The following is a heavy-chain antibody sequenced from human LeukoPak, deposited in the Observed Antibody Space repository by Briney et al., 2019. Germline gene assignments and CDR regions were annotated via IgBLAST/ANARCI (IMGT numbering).Heavy chain of an antibody. V-gene: IGHV3-20*04. D-gene: IGHD5-18*01. CDR1: GFTFSSYW. CDR3: ARDWSRYSPENY. CDR2: INWNGGST. Sequence: PGGSLRLSCAASGFTFSSYWMHWVRQAPGKGLEWVSGINWNGGSTGYADSVKGRFTISRDNAKNSLYLQMNSLTAEDTALYYCARDWSRYSPENYWGQGTLVTVSS. J-gene: IGHJ4*02.